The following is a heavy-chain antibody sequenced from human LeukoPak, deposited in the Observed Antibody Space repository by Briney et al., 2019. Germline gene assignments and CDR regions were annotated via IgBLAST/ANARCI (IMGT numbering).Heavy chain of an antibody. Sequence: GRSLRLSCAASGFTFDDYAMHWLRQAQGKGLEWVSGISWNSGSIGYADSVKGRFTISRDNAKNSLYLQMNSLRAEDMALYYCAADSTYGFDYWGQGTLVTVSS. J-gene: IGHJ4*02. D-gene: IGHD2-21*02. V-gene: IGHV3-9*03. CDR1: GFTFDDYA. CDR2: ISWNSGSI. CDR3: AADSTYGFDY.